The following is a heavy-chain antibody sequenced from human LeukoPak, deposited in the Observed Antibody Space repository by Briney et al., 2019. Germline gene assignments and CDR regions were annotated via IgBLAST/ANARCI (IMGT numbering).Heavy chain of an antibody. CDR1: GFTFSSYS. J-gene: IGHJ4*02. CDR2: ISSSGSTI. V-gene: IGHV3-48*04. D-gene: IGHD6-19*01. CDR3: ARDYSSGYDY. Sequence: GGSLRLSCAASGFTFSSYSMNWVRQAPGKGLEWVSYISSSGSTIYYADSVKGRFTISRDNAKNSLYLQMNSLRAEDTAVYYCARDYSSGYDYWGQGTLVTVSS.